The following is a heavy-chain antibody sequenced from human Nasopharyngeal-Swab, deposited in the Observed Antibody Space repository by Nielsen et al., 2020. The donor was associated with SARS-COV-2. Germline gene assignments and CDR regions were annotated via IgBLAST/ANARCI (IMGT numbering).Heavy chain of an antibody. CDR2: IYYSGST. D-gene: IGHD3-22*01. J-gene: IGHJ4*02. CDR3: AKQYYYDSSGYDPRSYYFDY. Sequence: SETLSLTCTVSGGSISSSSYYWGWIRQPPGKELEWIGSIYYSGSTYYNPSLKSRVTISVDTSKNQFSLKLSSVTAADTAVYYCAKQYYYDSSGYDPRSYYFDYWGQGTLVTVSS. CDR1: GGSISSSSYY. V-gene: IGHV4-39*01.